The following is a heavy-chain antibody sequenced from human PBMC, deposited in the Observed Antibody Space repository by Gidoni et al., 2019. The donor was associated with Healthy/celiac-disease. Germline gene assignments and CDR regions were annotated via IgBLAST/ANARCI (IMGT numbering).Heavy chain of an antibody. CDR3: ASDRPAAAGYYYYGMDV. V-gene: IGHV4-59*01. D-gene: IGHD6-13*01. J-gene: IGHJ6*02. CDR2: IYYRGST. CDR1: GGPIRSDY. Sequence: QLQLQESGSGLVKPSENLSHTGPAAGGPIRSDYRSWIRQPPGNGLEWIGYIYYRGSTNYSPSLKSRVTISVDTSTHQFSLNLSSVTAADTTLYYCASDRPAAAGYYYYGMDVWGQGTTVTVSS.